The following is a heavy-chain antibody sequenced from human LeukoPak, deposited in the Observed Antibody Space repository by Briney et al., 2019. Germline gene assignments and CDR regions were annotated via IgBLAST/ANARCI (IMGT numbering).Heavy chain of an antibody. CDR2: IYSGGST. CDR1: GFTVSINY. D-gene: IGHD3-22*01. V-gene: IGHV3-53*01. J-gene: IGHJ4*02. CDR3: ARALDYDSSGYMTAVYFDY. Sequence: GGSLRLSCAASGFTVSINYMSCVRQAPGKGLEWVSVIYSGGSTYYADSVKGRFTISRDNSKTTMYLQMKSLRAEDTAVYYCARALDYDSSGYMTAVYFDYWGQGTLVTVSS.